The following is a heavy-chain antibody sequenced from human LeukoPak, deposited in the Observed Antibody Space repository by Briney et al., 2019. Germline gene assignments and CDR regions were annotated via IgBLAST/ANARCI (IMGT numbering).Heavy chain of an antibody. D-gene: IGHD3-10*01. CDR3: ARSLYYYGSDSFDI. Sequence: SETLSLTCTISGGSSIDSHYWSWIRQPPGKGLEWIGYIYYSGSTNYKPSLKSRVTISVDTSKNQFSPKLSSVTAADTAVFYCARSLYYYGSDSFDIWGQGTMVTVSS. J-gene: IGHJ3*02. V-gene: IGHV4-59*11. CDR2: IYYSGST. CDR1: GGSSIDSHY.